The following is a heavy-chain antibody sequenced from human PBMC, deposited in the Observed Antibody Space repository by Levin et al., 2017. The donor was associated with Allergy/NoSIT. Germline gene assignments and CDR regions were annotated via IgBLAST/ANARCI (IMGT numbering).Heavy chain of an antibody. Sequence: GGSLRLSCAASGFTFSNAWMSWVRQAPEKGLEWVGRIKSKNDGGTTDYAAPVKGRFTISRDDSKNTLYLYMNSLKSEDTALYYCTTLGATVPWGQGTLVTVSS. D-gene: IGHD1-26*01. J-gene: IGHJ5*02. CDR3: TTLGATVP. CDR2: IKSKNDGGTT. V-gene: IGHV3-15*01. CDR1: GFTFSNAW.